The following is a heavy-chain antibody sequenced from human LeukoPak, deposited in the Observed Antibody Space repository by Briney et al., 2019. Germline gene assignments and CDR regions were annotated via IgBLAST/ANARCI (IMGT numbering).Heavy chain of an antibody. D-gene: IGHD6-13*01. CDR2: IYPGDSDT. J-gene: IGHJ4*02. Sequence: GESLKISCKGSGYSFTSYWIGWVRQMPGKGLEWMGIIYPGDSDTRYSPSFQGQVTISADKSISTAYLQWSSLKASDTAMYYCARDSLYGSSRYGGPYYFDYWGQGTLVTVSS. CDR3: ARDSLYGSSRYGGPYYFDY. V-gene: IGHV5-51*01. CDR1: GYSFTSYW.